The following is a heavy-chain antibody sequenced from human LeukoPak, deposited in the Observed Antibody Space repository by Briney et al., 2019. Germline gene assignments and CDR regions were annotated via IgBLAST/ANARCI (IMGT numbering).Heavy chain of an antibody. CDR3: ARDLDWGKAADY. V-gene: IGHV3-23*01. D-gene: IGHD3-16*01. J-gene: IGHJ4*02. Sequence: GGSLRLSCAASGFTFSSYAMSWVRQAPGKGLEWVSAISGSGGSTYYADSVKGRFTISRDNSKNTLYLQMNSLRADDTAVYYCARDLDWGKAADYWGQGTLVIVSS. CDR1: GFTFSSYA. CDR2: ISGSGGST.